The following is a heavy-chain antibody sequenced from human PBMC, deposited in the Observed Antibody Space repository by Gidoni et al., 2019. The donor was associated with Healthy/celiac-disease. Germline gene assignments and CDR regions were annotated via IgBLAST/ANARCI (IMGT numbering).Heavy chain of an antibody. V-gene: IGHV3-23*01. J-gene: IGHJ6*02. CDR2: ISGSGGST. Sequence: EVQLLASGGGLVQPGGSLRLSCAASGFTFSSYTLSWVRRAPGKGLGWYSAISGSGGSTDYADSVKGRFTISRDNSKNTLYLQMNSLSAEDTAVYYCANPEPALTNYYYGMDVWGQGTTVTVSS. D-gene: IGHD2-2*01. CDR3: ANPEPALTNYYYGMDV. CDR1: GFTFSSYT.